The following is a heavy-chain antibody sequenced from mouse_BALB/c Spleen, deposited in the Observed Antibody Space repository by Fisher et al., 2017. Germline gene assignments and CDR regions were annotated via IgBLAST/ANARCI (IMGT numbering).Heavy chain of an antibody. Sequence: KFKGKATLTADKSSSTAYMHLNSLTSEDSAVYYCARRGNYGDYWGQGTSVTVSS. J-gene: IGHJ4*01. CDR3: ARRGNYGDY. V-gene: IGHV1-63*01. D-gene: IGHD2-1*01.